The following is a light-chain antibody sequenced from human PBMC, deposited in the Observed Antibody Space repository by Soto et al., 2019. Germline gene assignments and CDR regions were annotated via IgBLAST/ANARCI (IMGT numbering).Light chain of an antibody. CDR2: AAS. CDR3: QQYYSYPIT. Sequence: AIRMTQSPSSFSASTGARVPITCRASQGISSYLAWYQQKPGKAPKLLIYAASTLQSGVPSRFSGSGSGTDFTLTISCLQSEDFATYYCQQYYSYPITFGQGIRLEI. V-gene: IGKV1-8*01. CDR1: QGISSY. J-gene: IGKJ5*01.